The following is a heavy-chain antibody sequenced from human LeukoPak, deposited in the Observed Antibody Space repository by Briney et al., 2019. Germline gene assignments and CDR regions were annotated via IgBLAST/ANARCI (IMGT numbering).Heavy chain of an antibody. V-gene: IGHV3-33*06. D-gene: IGHD4-11*01. CDR3: AKDIERGFDYTNSLDY. J-gene: IGHJ4*02. Sequence: GGPLKFPFAPLDLPFLIYASPWAGQAPAKGLKGVQVIWSDGTNKYYADSVKGRFAISRDDSNNMVYLQMNSLRVEDTAVYYCAKDIERGFDYTNSLDYWGQGTLVTVSS. CDR2: IWSDGTNK. CDR1: DLPFLIYA.